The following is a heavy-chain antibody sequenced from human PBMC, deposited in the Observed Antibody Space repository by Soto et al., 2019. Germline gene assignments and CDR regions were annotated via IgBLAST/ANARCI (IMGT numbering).Heavy chain of an antibody. Sequence: GVSLKISCKGSGYSFTSSWIGWVRHLPGKGLERSRIIYPGDSDTRDSPSFQGQVTISADKSISTAYLQWSSLKASDTAMYYCARKGRGYPNYYYYYGMDVWGQGTTVTVSS. CDR1: GYSFTSSW. V-gene: IGHV5-51*03. CDR3: ARKGRGYPNYYYYYGMDV. CDR2: IYPGDSDT. J-gene: IGHJ6*02. D-gene: IGHD3-22*01.